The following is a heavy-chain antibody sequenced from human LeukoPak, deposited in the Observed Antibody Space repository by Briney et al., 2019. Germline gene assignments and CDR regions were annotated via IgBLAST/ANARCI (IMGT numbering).Heavy chain of an antibody. V-gene: IGHV4-34*01. CDR2: INHSGST. D-gene: IGHD2-2*01. Sequence: SETLSLTCAVYGGSFSGYYWSWIRQPPGKGLEWIGEINHSGSTNYNPSLKSRVTISVDTSKDQFSLKLSSVTAADTAVYYCARYRPVVPAAFNWFDPWGQGTLVTVSS. CDR1: GGSFSGYY. CDR3: ARYRPVVPAAFNWFDP. J-gene: IGHJ5*02.